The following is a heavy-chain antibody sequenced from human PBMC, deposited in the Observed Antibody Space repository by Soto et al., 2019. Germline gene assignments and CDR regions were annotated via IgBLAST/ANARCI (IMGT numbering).Heavy chain of an antibody. D-gene: IGHD6-19*01. Sequence: QVQLVESGGGVVQPGRSLRVSCAASGFTFSIYVMHWVRQAPGTGLEWVAVISYDGTKTYYADSVKGRFTISRDNSKNTVYLQMNSLRDEDTAGYYCANDRGPRRQWLIDPLAYWGQGTVVTVSP. CDR2: ISYDGTKT. CDR3: ANDRGPRRQWLIDPLAY. V-gene: IGHV3-30*18. J-gene: IGHJ4*02. CDR1: GFTFSIYV.